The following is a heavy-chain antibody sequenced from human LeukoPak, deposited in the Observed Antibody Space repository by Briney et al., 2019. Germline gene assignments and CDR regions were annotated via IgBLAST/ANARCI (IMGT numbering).Heavy chain of an antibody. V-gene: IGHV1-46*01. D-gene: IGHD5-24*01. Sequence: ASVKVSCKASGHTFTNYHIHWVRQAPGQGLEWMGILTPRGDITNYAQKFQGRVTMTTDTSTSTIYMELSSLRSEDTAVYYCARGGQRRLQFPYDYWAQGTVVTVSS. CDR2: LTPRGDIT. CDR1: GHTFTNYH. CDR3: ARGGQRRLQFPYDY. J-gene: IGHJ4*02.